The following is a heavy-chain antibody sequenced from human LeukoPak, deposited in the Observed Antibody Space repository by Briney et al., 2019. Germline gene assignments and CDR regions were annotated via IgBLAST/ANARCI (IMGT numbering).Heavy chain of an antibody. CDR2: IGNKVNAYTT. J-gene: IGHJ4*02. CDR3: TRRRLYFDY. D-gene: IGHD6-25*01. CDR1: GFTFSDHY. V-gene: IGHV3-72*01. Sequence: GGSLRLSCAASGFTFSDHYMDWVRQAPGKGLEWVGRIGNKVNAYTTEYAASVKGRFTISRDDSKNSLYLQMNSLKTEDTAVYYCTRRRLYFDYWGQGTLVTVSS.